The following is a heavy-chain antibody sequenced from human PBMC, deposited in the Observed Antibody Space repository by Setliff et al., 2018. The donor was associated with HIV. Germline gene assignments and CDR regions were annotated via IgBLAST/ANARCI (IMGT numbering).Heavy chain of an antibody. CDR3: ARTYYGGNWHAFDI. V-gene: IGHV5-51*01. Sequence: PGESLKISCKGSGYSFASYWIGWVRQMPGKGLEWMGIIYPGDSDTRYSPSFQGQVTMSADKSTSTAHLQWSSLKASDTAMYYCARTYYGGNWHAFDIWGQGTMVTVSS. CDR1: GYSFASYW. CDR2: IYPGDSDT. D-gene: IGHD4-17*01. J-gene: IGHJ3*02.